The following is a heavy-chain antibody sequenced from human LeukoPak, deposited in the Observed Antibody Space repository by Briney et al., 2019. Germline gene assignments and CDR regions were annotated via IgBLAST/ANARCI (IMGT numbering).Heavy chain of an antibody. CDR3: GKTTTGYSSGQKPAWPVDY. Sequence: GGSLRLSCEASGFTFGSYAMYWVRQAPGKGLEWVAGIFGNGGSAHYADSVKGRFTISRDNSKNTVYLQINNLRVEDTAVYYCGKTTTGYSSGQKPAWPVDYWGQGTLVTVSS. D-gene: IGHD6-19*01. J-gene: IGHJ4*02. CDR2: IFGNGGSA. V-gene: IGHV3-23*01. CDR1: GFTFGSYA.